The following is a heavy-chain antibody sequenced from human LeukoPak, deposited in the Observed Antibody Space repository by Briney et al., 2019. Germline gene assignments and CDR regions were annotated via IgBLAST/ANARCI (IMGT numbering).Heavy chain of an antibody. J-gene: IGHJ4*02. CDR1: GGSISSADFY. CDR3: ARGSDYFGY. V-gene: IGHV4-31*11. CDR2: IYYSGSA. Sequence: SETLSLTCAVSGGSISSADFYWSWIRQHPGKGLEWIGFIYYSGSACYNPSLKSRVSISVDTSKNQFSLTLNSVTAADTAVYYCARGSDYFGYWGQGTLVTVSS.